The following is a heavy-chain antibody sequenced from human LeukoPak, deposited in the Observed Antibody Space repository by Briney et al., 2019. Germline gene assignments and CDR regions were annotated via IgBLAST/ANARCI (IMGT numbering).Heavy chain of an antibody. CDR2: INPNSGGT. CDR1: GYTFSGYY. CDR3: ARDDPYYDILTGYY. J-gene: IGHJ4*02. V-gene: IGHV1-2*02. D-gene: IGHD3-9*01. Sequence: ASVKVSCKASGYTFSGYYLHWVRQAPGQGLEWMGWINPNSGGTNSAQKFQGRVTMTRDTSISTAYMELSRLRSDDTAVYYCARDDPYYDILTGYYWGQGTLVTVSS.